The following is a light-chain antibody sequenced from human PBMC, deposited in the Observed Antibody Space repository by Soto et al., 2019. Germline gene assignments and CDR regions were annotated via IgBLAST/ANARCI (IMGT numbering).Light chain of an antibody. CDR3: GAWDSSLNVYV. Sequence: QSVLTQPPSVSAAPGQEILISCSGSRSNLGTYYVSWYHQLPGTAPKVVIYDNSRRPSGIPDRFSGSKSGTSATLAITGLQTGDEGDYSCGAWDSSLNVYVFGGGTKRTVL. CDR1: RSNLGTYY. V-gene: IGLV1-51*01. CDR2: DNS. J-gene: IGLJ1*01.